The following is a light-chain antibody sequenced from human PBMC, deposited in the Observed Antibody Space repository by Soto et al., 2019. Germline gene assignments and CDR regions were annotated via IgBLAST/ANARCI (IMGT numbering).Light chain of an antibody. CDR3: QQYNNWFLLT. CDR2: HAS. CDR1: QSVRSD. Sequence: EIVMTQSPATLSVSPGERVTLSCRASQSVRSDLAWYQQKPGQAPRLLIYHASTRATGIPARFTGSGSGTDFALTISSMQPEDCAVYYCQQYNNWFLLTFGGGTKVEI. V-gene: IGKV3-15*01. J-gene: IGKJ4*01.